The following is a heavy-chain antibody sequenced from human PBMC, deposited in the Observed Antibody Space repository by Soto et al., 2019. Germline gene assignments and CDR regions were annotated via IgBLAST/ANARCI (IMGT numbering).Heavy chain of an antibody. J-gene: IGHJ4*02. CDR1: GGSVSSGSYY. CDR2: IYYSGST. D-gene: IGHD5-18*01. V-gene: IGHV4-61*01. Sequence: PSETLSLTCTVSGGSVSSGSYYWSWIRQPPGKGLEWIGYIYYSGSTNYNPSLKSRVTISVDTSKNQFSLKLSSVTAADTAVYYCARGWIQLWYYFDYWGQGTLVTVSS. CDR3: ARGWIQLWYYFDY.